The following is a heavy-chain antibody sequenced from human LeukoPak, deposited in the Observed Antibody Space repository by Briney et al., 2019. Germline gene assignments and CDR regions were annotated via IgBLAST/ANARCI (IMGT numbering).Heavy chain of an antibody. V-gene: IGHV4-59*01. CDR3: ASSSWSYYYYYGMDV. CDR1: GGSLSSYY. J-gene: IGHJ6*02. D-gene: IGHD6-13*01. Sequence: PSETLSLTCTVSGGSLSSYYWSWIRQPPGKGLEWIGYIYYSGSTNYNPSLKSRVTISVDTSKNQFSLKLSSVTAADTAVYYCASSSWSYYYYYGMDVWGQGTTVTVSS. CDR2: IYYSGST.